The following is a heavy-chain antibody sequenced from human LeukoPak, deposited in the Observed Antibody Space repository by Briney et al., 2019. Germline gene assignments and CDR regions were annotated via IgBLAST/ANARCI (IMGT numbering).Heavy chain of an antibody. CDR2: IYPGDSDT. Sequence: GESLNISCKGSGYSFTSYWIGWVRQMPGKGLEWMGIIYPGDSDTRYSPSFQGQVTISADKSISTAYLQWSSLKASDTAMYYCAISVSEQRYYFDYWGQGTLVTVSS. CDR3: AISVSEQRYYFDY. CDR1: GYSFTSYW. D-gene: IGHD6-25*01. J-gene: IGHJ4*02. V-gene: IGHV5-51*01.